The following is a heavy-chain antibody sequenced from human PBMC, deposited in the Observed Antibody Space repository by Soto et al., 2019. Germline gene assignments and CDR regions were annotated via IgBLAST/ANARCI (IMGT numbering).Heavy chain of an antibody. CDR2: IIPILGIA. Sequence: QVQLVQSGAEVKKPGSSVKVSCKASGGTFSSYTISWVRQAPGQGLEWMGRIIPILGIANYAQKYQGRVTITADKSTSTAYMELSSLRSEDTAVYYCARGLGNDACDIWGQGTMVTVSS. V-gene: IGHV1-69*02. CDR1: GGTFSSYT. CDR3: ARGLGNDACDI. D-gene: IGHD1-1*01. J-gene: IGHJ3*02.